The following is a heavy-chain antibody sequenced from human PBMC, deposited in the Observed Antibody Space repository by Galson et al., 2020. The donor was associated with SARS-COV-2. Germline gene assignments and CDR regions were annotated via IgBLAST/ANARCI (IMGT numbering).Heavy chain of an antibody. Sequence: ASVKVSCKASGYTFTDYYIHWVRQAPGQGLEWMGWINPKSGGTNYAQKFEGRVTMTRDTSITTAYMELSRLRADDTAVYYCARLRYYDVLTFYSVDVWCQGTVVTVS. CDR1: GYTFTDYY. V-gene: IGHV1-2*02. J-gene: IGHJ6*02. CDR2: INPKSGGT. D-gene: IGHD3-9*01. CDR3: ARLRYYDVLTFYSVDV.